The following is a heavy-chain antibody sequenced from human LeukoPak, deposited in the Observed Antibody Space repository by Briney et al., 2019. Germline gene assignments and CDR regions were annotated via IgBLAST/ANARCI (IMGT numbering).Heavy chain of an antibody. CDR2: IIPIFGTA. J-gene: IGHJ4*02. D-gene: IGHD5-24*01. CDR1: GGTLSSYA. Sequence: ASVKVSCKASGGTLSSYAISWVRQAPGQGLEWMGGIIPIFGTANYAQKFQGRVTITADESTSTAYMELSSLRSEDTAVYYCASSEMATRRFDYWGQGTLVTVSS. CDR3: ASSEMATRRFDY. V-gene: IGHV1-69*13.